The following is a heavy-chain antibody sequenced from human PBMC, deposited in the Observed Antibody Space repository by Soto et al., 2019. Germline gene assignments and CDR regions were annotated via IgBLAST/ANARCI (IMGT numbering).Heavy chain of an antibody. D-gene: IGHD5-18*01. J-gene: IGHJ3*02. CDR2: ISHDGKVQ. CDR3: EKEPTARVSLMFDM. Sequence: QVQLVQSGGGVVQPGRSLRLSCAASGFIFSNYGMHWVRQAPGKGLVWVAVISHDGKVQYYADSVKGRFTISRDNSKNTLYLPMNSLRAEETAVYHCEKEPTARVSLMFDMWGQGPMVNDSP. CDR1: GFIFSNYG. V-gene: IGHV3-30*18.